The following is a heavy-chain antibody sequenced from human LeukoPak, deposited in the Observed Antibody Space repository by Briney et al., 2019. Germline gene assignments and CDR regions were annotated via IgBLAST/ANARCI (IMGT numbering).Heavy chain of an antibody. CDR1: GRSISSYY. D-gene: IGHD5-18*01. J-gene: IGHJ4*02. CDR3: GRGASGYSYG. CDR2: IYYSGSR. Sequence: SETLSLTCTLSGRSISSYYWSWIRQPPGKGLEWIGYIYYSGSRNYNPSLKRRLTIPIDTSKNQFSLNLSSVTAADTAVYYCGRGASGYSYGWGEGTLVTVSS. V-gene: IGHV4-59*01.